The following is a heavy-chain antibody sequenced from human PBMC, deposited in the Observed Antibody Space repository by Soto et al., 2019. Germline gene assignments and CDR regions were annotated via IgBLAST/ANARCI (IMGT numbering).Heavy chain of an antibody. CDR3: ARDTGDGTFDF. J-gene: IGHJ4*02. V-gene: IGHV1-3*01. CDR2: INAGYGNT. D-gene: IGHD7-27*01. Sequence: ASVKVSCKASGYTFSSYAMHWVRQAPGQRLEWMGWINAGYGNTKSSQKFQDRVTISRDTSASTAYMELTSLRSEDTAVYYCARDTGDGTFDFWGQGTPVPVYS. CDR1: GYTFSSYA.